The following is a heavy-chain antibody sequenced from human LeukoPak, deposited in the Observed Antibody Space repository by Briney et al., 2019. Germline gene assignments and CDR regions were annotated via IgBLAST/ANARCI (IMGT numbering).Heavy chain of an antibody. D-gene: IGHD3-16*01. CDR1: GGTFSSYA. Sequence: SVKVSCKASGGTFSSYAISWVRQAPGQGLEWMGGIIPIFGTANHAQKFQGRVTITTDESTSTAYMERSNLRSEDTAVYYCAGGPGLREYYYMDVWGKGTTVTVSS. CDR3: AGGPGLREYYYMDV. J-gene: IGHJ6*03. CDR2: IIPIFGTA. V-gene: IGHV1-69*05.